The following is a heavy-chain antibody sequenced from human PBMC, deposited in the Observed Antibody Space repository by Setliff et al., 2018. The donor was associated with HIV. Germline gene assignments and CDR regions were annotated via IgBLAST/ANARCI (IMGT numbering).Heavy chain of an antibody. Sequence: SCAASGFTFSNYGLSWVRQASGRGLEWVSAISASGANTYYADSVRGRFTISRDNSKNTLYLQMNSLRAEDTAVYYCAKNDNYYYYYMDVWGKGTTVTVSS. CDR1: GFTFSNYG. V-gene: IGHV3-23*01. J-gene: IGHJ6*03. CDR2: ISASGANT. D-gene: IGHD3-22*01. CDR3: AKNDNYYYYYMDV.